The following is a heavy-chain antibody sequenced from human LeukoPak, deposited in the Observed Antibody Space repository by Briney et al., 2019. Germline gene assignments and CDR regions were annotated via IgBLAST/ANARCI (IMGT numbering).Heavy chain of an antibody. CDR3: ARAQISYILIVAAAGTKSAFDI. V-gene: IGHV1-46*01. J-gene: IGHJ3*02. CDR2: INPSGGST. Sequence: ASVKVSCKASGYTFTSYYMHWVRQAPGHGLEWMGIINPSGGSTSYAQKFQGRVTMTRDTSTSTVYMELSSLRSEDTAVYYCARAQISYILIVAAAGTKSAFDIWGQGTMVTVSS. CDR1: GYTFTSYY. D-gene: IGHD6-13*01.